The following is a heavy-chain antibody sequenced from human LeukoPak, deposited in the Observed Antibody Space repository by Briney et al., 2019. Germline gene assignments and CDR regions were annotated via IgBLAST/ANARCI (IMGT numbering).Heavy chain of an antibody. CDR1: GLTVSSNY. Sequence: GGSLRLSCAASGLTVSSNYMSWVRQAPGKGLEWVSVIYSGGSTYYADSVKGRFTISRDNSKNTLYLQMNSLRVEGTAVYYCARDGLVGPFSYWGQGTLVTVSS. D-gene: IGHD1-26*01. CDR2: IYSGGST. CDR3: ARDGLVGPFSY. J-gene: IGHJ4*02. V-gene: IGHV3-66*01.